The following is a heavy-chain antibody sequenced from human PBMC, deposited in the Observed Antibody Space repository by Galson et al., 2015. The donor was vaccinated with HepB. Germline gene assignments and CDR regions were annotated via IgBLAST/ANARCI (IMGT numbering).Heavy chain of an antibody. D-gene: IGHD3/OR15-3a*01. Sequence: SVKVSCKASGYTFTTYAMHWVRQAPGQRLEWMGWINAGNGNTKYSQKFQGRVTISRDTSASTAYMELSSLRSEDTAVYYCARPSSPFVTGYYTGGDCFDIWGQGTMVTVSS. J-gene: IGHJ3*02. CDR2: INAGNGNT. CDR3: ARPSSPFVTGYYTGGDCFDI. V-gene: IGHV1-3*01. CDR1: GYTFTTYA.